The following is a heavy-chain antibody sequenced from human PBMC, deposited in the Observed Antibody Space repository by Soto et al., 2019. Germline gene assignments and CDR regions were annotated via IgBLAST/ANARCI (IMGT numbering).Heavy chain of an antibody. J-gene: IGHJ4*02. Sequence: PSETLSLTCTVSGGSFKSGSYSWSWIRQPPGKGLEWIGYVYHTGRTSYNPSLKSRVSISMDTSKNRFSLNLDSVTAADTAVYSCARDFAYFDSWGQGTLVTVSS. V-gene: IGHV4-61*01. D-gene: IGHD3-3*01. CDR1: GGSFKSGSYS. CDR2: VYHTGRT. CDR3: ARDFAYFDS.